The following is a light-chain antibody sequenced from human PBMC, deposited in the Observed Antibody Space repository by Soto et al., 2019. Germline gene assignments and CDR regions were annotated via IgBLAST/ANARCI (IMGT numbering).Light chain of an antibody. V-gene: IGKV1-5*01. CDR2: DAS. J-gene: IGKJ4*01. CDR3: QQYNSYSQLT. Sequence: DIQRTQSPSTLSASIGNRVTITCPASQSISSWLAWYQQKTAKAPKLLIYDASSLESGVPSRFSGSGSGTELTLTISSLQSDDFANYYCQQYNSYSQLTFGGGTKVDIK. CDR1: QSISSW.